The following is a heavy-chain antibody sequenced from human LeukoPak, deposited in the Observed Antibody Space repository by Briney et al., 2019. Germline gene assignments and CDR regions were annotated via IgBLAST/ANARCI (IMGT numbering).Heavy chain of an antibody. J-gene: IGHJ4*02. V-gene: IGHV1-2*02. CDR3: ARLPYSAEPQ. D-gene: IGHD6-13*01. CDR1: GYTFTGYY. CDR2: INPNSGAT. Sequence: ASVKVSCKASGYTFTGYYIHWLRQAPGQGLECMGWINPNSGATTYVQKFQGRVTMTRDTSISTAYMELSRLTSDDTAVYYCARLPYSAEPQWGQGTLVTVSS.